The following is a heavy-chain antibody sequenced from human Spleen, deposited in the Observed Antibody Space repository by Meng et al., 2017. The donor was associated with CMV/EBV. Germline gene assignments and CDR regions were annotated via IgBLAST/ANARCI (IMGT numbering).Heavy chain of an antibody. V-gene: IGHV1-24*01. CDR1: GYTLTELS. CDR3: ARAKFVVVPAALGVH. Sequence: ASVKVSCKVSGYTLTELSMHWVRQAPGKGLEWMGGFDPEDGETIYAQKFQGRVTMTEDTSTDTAYMELTSLRSDDTAVYYCARAKFVVVPAALGVHWGQGTLVTVSS. CDR2: FDPEDGET. J-gene: IGHJ4*02. D-gene: IGHD2-2*01.